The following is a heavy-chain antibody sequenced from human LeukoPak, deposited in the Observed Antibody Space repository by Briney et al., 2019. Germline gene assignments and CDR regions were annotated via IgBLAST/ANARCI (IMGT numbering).Heavy chain of an antibody. CDR1: GGSISSYY. CDR3: ARAPGNYDILTGSYMDV. D-gene: IGHD3-9*01. J-gene: IGHJ6*03. Sequence: SETLYLTCTVSGGSISSYYWSWIRQPAGKGLEWIGRIYTSGSTNYNPSLKSRVTMSVDTSKNQFSLKLSSVTAADTAVYYCARAPGNYDILTGSYMDVWGKGTTVTVSS. CDR2: IYTSGST. V-gene: IGHV4-4*07.